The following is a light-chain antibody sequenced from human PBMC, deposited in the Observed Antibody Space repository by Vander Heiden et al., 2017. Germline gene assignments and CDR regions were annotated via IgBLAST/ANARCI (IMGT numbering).Light chain of an antibody. CDR2: YKSDSDN. V-gene: IGLV5-45*03. CDR3: MIWHSSASV. Sequence: QAVLTQPSSLSASPGATASLTCTLRSDINVGTYRIYWYQQKPGSPPQYRLRYKSDSDNQQGSGVPSRFSGSKDASANAGILFISGLQSEDEADYYCMIWHSSASVFGGGTKLTVL. J-gene: IGLJ2*01. CDR1: SDINVGTYR.